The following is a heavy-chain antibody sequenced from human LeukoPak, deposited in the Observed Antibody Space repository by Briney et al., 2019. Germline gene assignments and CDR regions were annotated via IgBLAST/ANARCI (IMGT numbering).Heavy chain of an antibody. CDR1: GGSFSGYY. D-gene: IGHD6-13*01. V-gene: IGHV4-34*01. J-gene: IGHJ6*03. Sequence: SETLSLTCAVYGGSFSGYYWSWIRQPPGKGLEWIGEINHSGSTYYNPSLKSRVTISVDTSKKQFSLKLNSMTAADTAVYYCARSSSSWYRRFDYYYMDVWGKGTTVTISS. CDR2: INHSGST. CDR3: ARSSSSWYRRFDYYYMDV.